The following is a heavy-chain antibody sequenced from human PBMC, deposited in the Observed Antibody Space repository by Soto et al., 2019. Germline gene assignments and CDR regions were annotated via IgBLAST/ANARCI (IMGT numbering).Heavy chain of an antibody. D-gene: IGHD2-15*01. CDR1: GGTFSSYA. CDR2: IIPIFGTA. V-gene: IGHV1-69*13. J-gene: IGHJ6*02. Sequence: SVKVSCKASGGTFSSYAISWVRQAPGQGLEWMGGIIPIFGTANYAQKFQGRVTITADESTSTAYMELSSLRSEDTAVYYCARPRSDGLFFYYGMDVWGQGTTVTVSS. CDR3: ARPRSDGLFFYYGMDV.